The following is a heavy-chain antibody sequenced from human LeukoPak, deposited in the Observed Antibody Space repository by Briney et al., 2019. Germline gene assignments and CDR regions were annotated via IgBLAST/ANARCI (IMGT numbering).Heavy chain of an antibody. CDR3: AIAARGNTTGTTS. J-gene: IGHJ4*02. Sequence: GGSLRLSCAASGFNFDDYAMHWVRQTPGKGLEWVANIKQDGSEKYYVDSVKGRFTISRDNAKNSLYLQMNSLRAEDTAVYYCAIAARGNTTGTTSWGQGTLVTVSS. CDR1: GFNFDDYA. CDR2: IKQDGSEK. D-gene: IGHD1-1*01. V-gene: IGHV3-7*01.